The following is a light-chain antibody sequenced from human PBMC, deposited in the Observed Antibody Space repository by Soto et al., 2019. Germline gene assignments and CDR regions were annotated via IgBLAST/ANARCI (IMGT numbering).Light chain of an antibody. CDR1: QSVSSN. J-gene: IGKJ3*01. CDR2: GAS. CDR3: QQSYSTPRT. Sequence: EIVMTQSPATLSVSPGEIATLSCRASQSVSSNLAWYQQKLGQAPRLLIYGASTRAPGIPARFSGSGSGTDFTLTISSLQSEDFATYYCQQSYSTPRTFGPGTKVDIK. V-gene: IGKV3-15*01.